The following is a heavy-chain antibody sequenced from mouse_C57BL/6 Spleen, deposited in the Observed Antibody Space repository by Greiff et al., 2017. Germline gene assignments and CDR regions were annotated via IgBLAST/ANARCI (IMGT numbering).Heavy chain of an antibody. CDR3: ARFDHYAMDY. Sequence: QVQLQQPGAELVKPGASVKLSCKASGFTFTSYWMPWVHQRPGRGLEWIGSIGPICGGTTYNDKLKSKATLTVDKPSSTAYMQLSSLTSEDSAVYYCARFDHYAMDYWGQGTSVTVSS. V-gene: IGHV1-72*01. CDR2: IGPICGGT. CDR1: GFTFTSYW. J-gene: IGHJ4*01.